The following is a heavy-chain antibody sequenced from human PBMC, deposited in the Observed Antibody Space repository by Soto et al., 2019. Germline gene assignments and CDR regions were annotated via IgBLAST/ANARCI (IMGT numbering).Heavy chain of an antibody. CDR3: ARDQNFYDILTGYPIRWFDP. D-gene: IGHD3-9*01. CDR1: GGSISSYY. J-gene: IGHJ5*02. CDR2: IYYSGST. V-gene: IGHV4-59*12. Sequence: SETLSLTCTVSGGSISSYYWSWIRQPPGKGLEWIGYIYYSGSTNYNPSLKSRVTISVDTSKNQFSLKLSSVTAADTAVYYCARDQNFYDILTGYPIRWFDPWGQGTLVTVSS.